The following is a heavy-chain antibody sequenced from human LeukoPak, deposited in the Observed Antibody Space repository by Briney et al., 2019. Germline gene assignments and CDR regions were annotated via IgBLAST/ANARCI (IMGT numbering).Heavy chain of an antibody. V-gene: IGHV1-46*01. D-gene: IGHD2-2*01. CDR3: ARGAGVVPALYYYYYGMDV. Sequence: ASVKVSCKASGYTFTSYYMHWVRQAPGQGLEWMGIINPSGGSTSYAQKFQGRVTMTRDTSTSTVYMELSSLRSEDTAVYYCARGAGVVPALYYYYYGMDVWGQGTTVTVSS. CDR1: GYTFTSYY. J-gene: IGHJ6*02. CDR2: INPSGGST.